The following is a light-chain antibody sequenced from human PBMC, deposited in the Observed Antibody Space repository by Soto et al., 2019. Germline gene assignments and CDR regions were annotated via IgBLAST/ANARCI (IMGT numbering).Light chain of an antibody. J-gene: IGKJ1*01. CDR3: QQYNSYPWT. V-gene: IGKV1-5*03. CDR2: KAP. CDR1: QSISSW. Sequence: DIQMTQSPSTLSASVGDRVTITCRASQSISSWLAWYPQKPGKAPKLLIYKAPSLESGVPSRLSGSGSGTEFTLTISSLQPDDFATYYFQQYNSYPWTVGQGTKVEIK.